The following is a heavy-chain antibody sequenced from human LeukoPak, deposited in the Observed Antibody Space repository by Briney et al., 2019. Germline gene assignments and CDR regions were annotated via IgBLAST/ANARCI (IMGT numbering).Heavy chain of an antibody. CDR3: ARSGKLELRPSKYNLFDP. Sequence: ASVKVSCKASGYTFTGYYMHWVRQAPGQGLEWMGQINPNSGGTNYAQKFQGRVTMTRDTSISTAYMELSRLRSDDTAVYYCARSGKLELRPSKYNLFDPWGQGTLVTVSS. J-gene: IGHJ5*02. V-gene: IGHV1-2*06. D-gene: IGHD1-7*01. CDR2: INPNSGGT. CDR1: GYTFTGYY.